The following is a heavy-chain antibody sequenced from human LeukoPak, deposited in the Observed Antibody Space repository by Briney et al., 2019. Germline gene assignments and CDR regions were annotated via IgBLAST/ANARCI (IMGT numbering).Heavy chain of an antibody. J-gene: IGHJ4*02. V-gene: IGHV4-59*12. CDR2: IYYSGST. CDR1: GGSISSYY. D-gene: IGHD3-22*01. CDR3: ARDAPYYYDSSGRNYFDH. Sequence: SETLSLTCTVSGGSISSYYWSWIRQPPGKGLEWIGYIYYSGSTNYNPSLKSRVTISVDTSKNQFSLKLSSVTAADTAVHYCARDAPYYYDSSGRNYFDHWGQGTLVTVSS.